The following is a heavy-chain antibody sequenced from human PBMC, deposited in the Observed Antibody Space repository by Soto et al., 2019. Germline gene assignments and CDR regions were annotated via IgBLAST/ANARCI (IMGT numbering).Heavy chain of an antibody. V-gene: IGHV4-30-2*01. CDR1: NGSVSSGTYS. D-gene: IGHD3-10*01. CDR3: ARAQFYSGSGNYNNLMFDA. Sequence: SETLSLTCTVSNGSVSSGTYSWSWVRQPPGKGLEWIGYIYYSGTTYYTPSLKTRLTMSLDRSNNKFSLTLNSVTAADTALYFCARAQFYSGSGNYNNLMFDAWGKGTQVTVSS. J-gene: IGHJ5*02. CDR2: IYYSGTT.